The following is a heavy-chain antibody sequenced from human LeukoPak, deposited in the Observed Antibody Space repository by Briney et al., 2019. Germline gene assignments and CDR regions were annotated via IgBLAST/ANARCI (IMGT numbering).Heavy chain of an antibody. V-gene: IGHV4-30-4*01. D-gene: IGHD5-18*01. J-gene: IGHJ4*02. CDR2: IYYSGST. Sequence: SETLSLTCSVSGGSISSGDYYWSWIRQPLGKGLEWIGYIYYSGSTYYNPSLKSRVTISVDTSKNQFSLKLSSVTAADTAVYYCARVAQLWLLDYWGQGTLVTVSS. CDR1: GGSISSGDYY. CDR3: ARVAQLWLLDY.